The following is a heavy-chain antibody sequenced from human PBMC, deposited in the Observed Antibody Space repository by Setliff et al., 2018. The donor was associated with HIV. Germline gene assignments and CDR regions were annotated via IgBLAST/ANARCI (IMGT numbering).Heavy chain of an antibody. CDR3: ARGGDKDIVVVVGAFHLDY. D-gene: IGHD2-15*01. Sequence: ASVTVSCTASGYTFPGYYMHWVRQAPGQGLEWMGWINPNSGGTNYAQKFQGWVTMTRDTSISTAYMEVSRLTSDDTAVYYCARGGDKDIVVVVGAFHLDYWGQGTLVTVSS. CDR2: INPNSGGT. CDR1: GYTFPGYY. J-gene: IGHJ4*02. V-gene: IGHV1-2*04.